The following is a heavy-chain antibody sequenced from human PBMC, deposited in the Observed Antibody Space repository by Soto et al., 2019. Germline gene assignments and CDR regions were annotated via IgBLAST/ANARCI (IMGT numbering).Heavy chain of an antibody. CDR3: AKIHSGSSEDAFDV. V-gene: IGHV3-23*01. D-gene: IGHD6-19*01. Sequence: EVQLLESGGGLVQPGGSQRLSCAASGFTFSSYAMSWVRQGPGKGLEWVTLISGSGGVTDYADYVKGRFTVSRDNFKNTMYLELNSLTAGDTAIYSCAKIHSGSSEDAFDVWGQGTVVTLSS. J-gene: IGHJ3*01. CDR1: GFTFSSYA. CDR2: ISGSGGVT.